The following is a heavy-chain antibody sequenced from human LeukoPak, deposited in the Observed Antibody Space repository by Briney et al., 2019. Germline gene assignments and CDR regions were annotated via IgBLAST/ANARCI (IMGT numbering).Heavy chain of an antibody. V-gene: IGHV4-34*01. CDR3: ARGEGYSYGYKLFDY. Sequence: SGTLSLTCAVYGESFSGYYWSWVRQPPGEGLEWMGEINHSGSTNYNPSLKSRVTISVDTSKSHFSLKLISVPAADTAVYYCARGEGYSYGYKLFDYWGQGTLVTVSS. D-gene: IGHD5-18*01. J-gene: IGHJ4*02. CDR1: GESFSGYY. CDR2: INHSGST.